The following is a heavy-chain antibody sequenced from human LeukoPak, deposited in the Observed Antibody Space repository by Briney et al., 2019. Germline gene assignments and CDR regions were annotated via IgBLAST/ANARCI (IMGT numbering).Heavy chain of an antibody. CDR2: INPSGGST. Sequence: VASVKVSCKASGYTFPSYYMHWVRQAPGQGLEWMGIINPSGGSTSYAQKFQGRVTMTRDMSTSTVYMELSSLRSEDTAVYYCARVMRSGGSCYGYWGQGTLVTVSS. J-gene: IGHJ4*02. CDR1: GYTFPSYY. V-gene: IGHV1-46*01. CDR3: ARVMRSGGSCYGY. D-gene: IGHD2-15*01.